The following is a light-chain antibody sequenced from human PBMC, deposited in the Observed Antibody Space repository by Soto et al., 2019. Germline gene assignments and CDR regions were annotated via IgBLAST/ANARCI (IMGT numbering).Light chain of an antibody. Sequence: QSVLTQPASVSGSPGQSITISCTGTSSDVGAFNYVSWYQQRPGKAPKLMIYEVSGRPSGVSNRFSGSKSGNTASLTISGLQAEDEADYYCSSHTSSTTAYVFGTGTKVTVL. CDR3: SSHTSSTTAYV. J-gene: IGLJ1*01. CDR1: SSDVGAFNY. V-gene: IGLV2-14*01. CDR2: EVS.